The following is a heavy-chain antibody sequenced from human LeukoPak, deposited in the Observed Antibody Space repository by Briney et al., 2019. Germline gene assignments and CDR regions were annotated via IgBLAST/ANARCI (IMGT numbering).Heavy chain of an antibody. J-gene: IGHJ6*02. Sequence: GGSLRLSCAASGFTFSTYPVQWVRQAPGKGLEWVALISYDGSNKYYADSVKGRFSISRDNSKNTLYLQMNYLRAEDTAVYYCARSTGAYYYYGMDVWGQGTTVIVSS. CDR2: ISYDGSNK. V-gene: IGHV3-30-3*01. D-gene: IGHD1-26*01. CDR3: ARSTGAYYYYGMDV. CDR1: GFTFSTYP.